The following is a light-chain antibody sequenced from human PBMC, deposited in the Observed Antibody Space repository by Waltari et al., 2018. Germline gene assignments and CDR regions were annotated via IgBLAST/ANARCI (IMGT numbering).Light chain of an antibody. CDR3: QHYHHIPAT. Sequence: EIVLTQSPATLSLSPGERATLSCRASQSVSSYLAWYQQKPGQAPRLLIYDASNRATGIPARFSGSGSGTDFTLTISALQAEDVAVYCCQHYHHIPATFGGGTKVEIK. CDR1: QSVSSY. J-gene: IGKJ4*02. CDR2: DAS. V-gene: IGKV3-11*01.